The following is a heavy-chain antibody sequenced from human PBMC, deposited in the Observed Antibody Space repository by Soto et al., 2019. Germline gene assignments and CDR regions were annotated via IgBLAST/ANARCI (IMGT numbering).Heavy chain of an antibody. CDR1: GFTFSSYA. CDR2: ISGSGDST. J-gene: IGHJ5*02. Sequence: EVPLLESGGGLVQPGGSLRLSCAASGFTFSSYAMSWVRQAPGKGLEWVSVISGSGDSTYYADSVKGRFTISRDNSKNTRYLQMNSLRAEDTAVYYCARRGSGGWFDPWGQGTLVTVSS. CDR3: ARRGSGGWFDP. D-gene: IGHD3-16*01. V-gene: IGHV3-23*01.